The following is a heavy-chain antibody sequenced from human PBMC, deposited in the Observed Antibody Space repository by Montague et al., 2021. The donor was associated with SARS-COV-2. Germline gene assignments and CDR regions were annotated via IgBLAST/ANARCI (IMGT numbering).Heavy chain of an antibody. CDR2: ISYSGST. CDR3: ARGGGNILTNYYYYYYLDV. V-gene: IGHV4-39*02. CDR1: AGSISTNSYY. D-gene: IGHD4-23*01. J-gene: IGHJ6*03. Sequence: SETLSLTCTVSAGSISTNSYYWAWIRQPPGKGLEWIGSISYSGSTYFNPSLESRLTMSVDTSKNHFSLKLSSVTAADTAVYYCARGGGNILTNYYYYYYLDVWGTGTTVTVSS.